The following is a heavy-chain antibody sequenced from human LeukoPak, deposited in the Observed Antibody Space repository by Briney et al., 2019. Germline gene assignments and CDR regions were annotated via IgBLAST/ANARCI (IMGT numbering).Heavy chain of an antibody. CDR2: INYSGST. CDR3: ATAFDSSGYYYYFYFDY. J-gene: IGHJ4*02. D-gene: IGHD3-22*01. CDR1: GGSISSGGYY. V-gene: IGHV4-31*01. Sequence: PSETLSLTCTVSGGSISSGGYYWSWIRQHPGKGVEGIGYINYSGSTYYNPSLKSPTIISVDTSKNQFSLKVNSVTAADTAVYYCATAFDSSGYYYYFYFDYWGQGTLVTVSS.